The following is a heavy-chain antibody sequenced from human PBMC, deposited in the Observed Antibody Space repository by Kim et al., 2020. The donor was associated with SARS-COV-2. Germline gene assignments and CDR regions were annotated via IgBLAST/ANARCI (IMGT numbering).Heavy chain of an antibody. Sequence: GGSLRLSCAASGFTFSSYSMNWVRQAPGKGLEWVSYISTSSSTIYYADSVKGRFTISRDNAKNSLYLQMNSLRAEDTAVYYCARDRTYYYDSSGYFNWFDPWGQGTLVTVSS. J-gene: IGHJ5*02. D-gene: IGHD3-22*01. V-gene: IGHV3-48*04. CDR2: ISTSSSTI. CDR3: ARDRTYYYDSSGYFNWFDP. CDR1: GFTFSSYS.